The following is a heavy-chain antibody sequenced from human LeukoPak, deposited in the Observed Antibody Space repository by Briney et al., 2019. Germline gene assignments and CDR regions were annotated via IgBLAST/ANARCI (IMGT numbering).Heavy chain of an antibody. CDR1: GGSISSYY. CDR2: IYYSGST. V-gene: IGHV4-59*01. Sequence: SETLSLTCTASGGSISSYYWSWIRQPPGKGLEWIGYIYYSGSTNYNPSLKSRVTISVDTSKNQFSLKLSSVTAADTAVYYCARDRAYYGSGTFDYWGQGTLVTVSS. CDR3: ARDRAYYGSGTFDY. J-gene: IGHJ4*02. D-gene: IGHD3-10*01.